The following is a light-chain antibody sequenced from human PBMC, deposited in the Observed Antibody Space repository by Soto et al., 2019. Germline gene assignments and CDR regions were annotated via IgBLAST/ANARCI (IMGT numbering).Light chain of an antibody. J-gene: IGLJ2*01. Sequence: QSVLTQPPSVSGAPGQRVTISCTGSSSNIGAGYDIHWYQQLPGTAPKLLIYGNSNRPSGVPDRFSGSKSGTSASLAITGLQAEYEADYYCQSYDSRLSGVVFGGGTKLTVL. V-gene: IGLV1-40*01. CDR3: QSYDSRLSGVV. CDR1: SSNIGAGYD. CDR2: GNS.